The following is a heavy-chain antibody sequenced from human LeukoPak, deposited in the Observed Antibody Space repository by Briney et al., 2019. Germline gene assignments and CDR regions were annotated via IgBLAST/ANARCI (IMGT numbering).Heavy chain of an antibody. CDR1: GFTFSSYS. CDR3: AREEARERYCSSTSCYLHYYYYMDV. J-gene: IGHJ6*03. Sequence: PGGSLRLSCAASGFTFSSYSMNWVRQAPGKELEWVSYISSSSTIYYADSVKGRFTISRDNAKNSLYLQMNSLRAEDTAVYYCAREEARERYCSSTSCYLHYYYYMDVWGKGTTVTVS. D-gene: IGHD2-2*01. CDR2: ISSSSTI. V-gene: IGHV3-48*01.